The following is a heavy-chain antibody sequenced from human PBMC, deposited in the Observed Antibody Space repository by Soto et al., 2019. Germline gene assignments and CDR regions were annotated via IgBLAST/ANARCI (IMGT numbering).Heavy chain of an antibody. J-gene: IGHJ4*02. CDR2: INPKSGGT. CDR1: GGTFTGFY. CDR3: ARVEGGSFLGDN. V-gene: IGHV1-2*02. Sequence: QVQLVQSGAEVKKPGSSVKVSCKASGGTFTGFYIHWVRQAPGQGLEWMGWINPKSGGTDYAQKFQGRVTMTRDTSINTVYMELSRLRSDDTAVYYCARVEGGSFLGDNWGQGTLVTVSS. D-gene: IGHD1-26*01.